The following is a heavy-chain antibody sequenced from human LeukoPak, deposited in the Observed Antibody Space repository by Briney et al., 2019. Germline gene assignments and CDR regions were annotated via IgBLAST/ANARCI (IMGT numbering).Heavy chain of an antibody. J-gene: IGHJ4*02. Sequence: GSLRLSCAASGFTFSNAWMSWVRQAPGKGLEWIGSIYYSGSTYYNPSLKSRVTISVDTSKNQFSLKLSSVTAADTAVYYCARGNTPGYWGQGTLVTVSS. CDR2: IYYSGST. V-gene: IGHV4-4*02. CDR1: GFTFSNAW. CDR3: ARGNTPGY. D-gene: IGHD2-15*01.